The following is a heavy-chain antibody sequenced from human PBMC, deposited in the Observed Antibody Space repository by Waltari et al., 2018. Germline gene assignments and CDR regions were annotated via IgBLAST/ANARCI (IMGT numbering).Heavy chain of an antibody. CDR1: GASLSTYY. J-gene: IGHJ4*02. CDR2: IYYSGST. Sequence: QVQLQESGPGLVKPSETLSLTCTVSGASLSTYYWSWIRQPPGKGLEWIGYIYYSGSTNYNPSLKSRVTISVDTSKNQFSLKLSSVTAADTAVYYCARTAGYLVDYWGQGTLVTVSS. CDR3: ARTAGYLVDY. D-gene: IGHD5-18*01. V-gene: IGHV4-59*01.